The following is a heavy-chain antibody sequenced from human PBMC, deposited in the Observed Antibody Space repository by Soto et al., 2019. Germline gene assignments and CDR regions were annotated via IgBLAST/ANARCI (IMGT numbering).Heavy chain of an antibody. Sequence: GGSLRLSCAASGFTFGSYAMSWVRQAPGKGLEWVSAISGSGGSTYYADSVKGRFTISRDNSKNTLYLQMNSLRAEDTAVYYCAKDTGKYILGFDYWGQGTLVTVSS. CDR1: GFTFGSYA. CDR3: AKDTGKYILGFDY. J-gene: IGHJ4*02. D-gene: IGHD3-10*01. CDR2: ISGSGGST. V-gene: IGHV3-23*01.